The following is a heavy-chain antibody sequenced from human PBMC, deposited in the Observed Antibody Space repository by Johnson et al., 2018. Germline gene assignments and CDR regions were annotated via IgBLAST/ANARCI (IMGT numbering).Heavy chain of an antibody. J-gene: IGHJ6*02. CDR3: AREEGLAYPMDG. Sequence: QVQLVQSGGGVVQPGRSLRLSCAASGFTFSTYGMHWVRQAPGKGLEWVAVISYDGSNKYSADSVKGRFSISRDNSKNTLYLQMNSLRAEDTAVYFCAREEGLAYPMDGWGQGTTVTVSS. CDR1: GFTFSTYG. CDR2: ISYDGSNK. V-gene: IGHV3-30*03.